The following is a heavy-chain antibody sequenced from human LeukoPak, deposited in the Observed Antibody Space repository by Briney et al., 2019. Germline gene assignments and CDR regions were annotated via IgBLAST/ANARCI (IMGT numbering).Heavy chain of an antibody. Sequence: GGSLRLSCAASGFTFSSFQMNWVRQAPGKGLEWVSYISSSGGTIYYADSVKGRFTISRDNAKNSLFLQMNSLRAEDTAVYYCVVVPAAASSWVDYWGQGTLVTVSS. CDR2: ISSSGGTI. D-gene: IGHD2-2*01. V-gene: IGHV3-48*03. J-gene: IGHJ4*02. CDR1: GFTFSSFQ. CDR3: VVVPAAASSWVDY.